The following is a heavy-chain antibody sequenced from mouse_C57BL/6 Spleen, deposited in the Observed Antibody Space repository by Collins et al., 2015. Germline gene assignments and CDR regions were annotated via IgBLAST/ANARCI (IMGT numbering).Heavy chain of an antibody. CDR1: GYTFTDYE. V-gene: IGHV1-15*01. CDR2: IDPETGGT. D-gene: IGHD1-1*01. J-gene: IGHJ3*01. CDR3: TRDYYGSSLAY. Sequence: QVQLQQSGAELVRPGASVTLSCKASGYTFTDYEMHWVKQTPVHGLEWIGAIDPETGGTAYNQKFKGKAILTADKSSSTAYMELRSLTSEDSAVYYCTRDYYGSSLAYWGQGTLVTVSA.